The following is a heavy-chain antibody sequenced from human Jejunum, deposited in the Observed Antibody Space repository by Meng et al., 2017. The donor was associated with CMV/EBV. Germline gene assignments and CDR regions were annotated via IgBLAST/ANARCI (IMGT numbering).Heavy chain of an antibody. J-gene: IGHJ4*02. CDR3: LRGDMATGRPY. Sequence: VQLVESGVGVVQPAEALRLSCAASGLTFSTYYMLWVRLTPRKGLIGVSIINMSYSMTNYADSVKGRFAITRVNAKNTLYLEMSSLIAEDTALYYCLRGDMATGRPYWGQGTLVTVSS. CDR1: GLTFSTYY. V-gene: IGHV3-74*02. CDR2: INMSYSMT. D-gene: IGHD2-15*01.